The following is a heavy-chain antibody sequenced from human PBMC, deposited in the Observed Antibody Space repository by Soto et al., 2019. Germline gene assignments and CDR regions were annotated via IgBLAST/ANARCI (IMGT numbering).Heavy chain of an antibody. J-gene: IGHJ4*02. CDR2: ISGYNGNT. Sequence: QVQLVQSGAEVKKPGASVKVSCKTSGYTFTSYGVSWVRQAPGQGLEWVGWISGYNGNTNYAQKLQGRVTMTSDTSTATACMELRGLRSDDTAIYYCARGYFDYWGQGTLVTVSS. V-gene: IGHV1-18*04. CDR3: ARGYFDY. CDR1: GYTFTSYG.